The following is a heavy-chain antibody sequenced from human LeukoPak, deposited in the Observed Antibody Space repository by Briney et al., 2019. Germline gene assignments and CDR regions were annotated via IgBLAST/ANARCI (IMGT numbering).Heavy chain of an antibody. CDR3: ARVMRSGSENYYYFYGMDV. CDR1: GGSISSYY. CDR2: IYTSGST. Sequence: SETLSLTCTVSGGSISSYYWSWIRQPAGKGLEWIGRIYTSGSTNYNPSLKSRVTMSVDTSNNQFSLKLTSVTAADTAVYYCARVMRSGSENYYYFYGMDVWGQGTTVTVSS. V-gene: IGHV4-4*07. D-gene: IGHD5-12*01. J-gene: IGHJ6*02.